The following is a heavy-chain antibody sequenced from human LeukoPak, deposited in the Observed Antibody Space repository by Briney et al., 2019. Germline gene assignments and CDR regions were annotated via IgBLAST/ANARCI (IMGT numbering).Heavy chain of an antibody. D-gene: IGHD5-18*01. V-gene: IGHV3-7*03. CDR1: GFTFSSYW. CDR3: ARDRRIQLWLFFDY. CDR2: IKQDGSEK. J-gene: IGHJ4*02. Sequence: GGSLRLSCAASGFTFSSYWMSWVRQAPGKGLEGVANIKQDGSEKYYVDSVKGRFTISRDNAKNSLYLQMNSLRAEDTAVYYCARDRRIQLWLFFDYWGQGTLVTVSS.